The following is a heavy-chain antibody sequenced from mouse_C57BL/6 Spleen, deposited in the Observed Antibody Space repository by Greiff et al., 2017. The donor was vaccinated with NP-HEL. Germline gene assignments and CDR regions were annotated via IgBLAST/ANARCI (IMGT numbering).Heavy chain of an antibody. CDR1: GYSFTGYY. Sequence: EVKLVESGPELVKPGASVKISCKASGYSFTGYYMNWVKQSPEKSLEWIGEINPSTGGTTYNQKFKAKATLTVDKSSSTAYMQLKSLTSEDSAVYYCARKLITTVVDYAMDYWGQGTSVTVSS. CDR3: ARKLITTVVDYAMDY. D-gene: IGHD1-1*01. V-gene: IGHV1-42*01. CDR2: INPSTGGT. J-gene: IGHJ4*01.